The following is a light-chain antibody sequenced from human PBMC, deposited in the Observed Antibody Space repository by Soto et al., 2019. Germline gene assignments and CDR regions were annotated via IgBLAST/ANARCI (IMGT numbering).Light chain of an antibody. CDR1: QSVSYN. V-gene: IGKV3-15*01. J-gene: IGKJ4*01. Sequence: EIVMTQSPATLSVSPGERATLSCRASQSVSYNLAWYQQKPGQGPRLLIYGAFTRAKGIPARFRGSGSGTEFTLTISSLQSEDFGVYYCQQYKNWPPLTFGGGTQVAIK. CDR2: GAF. CDR3: QQYKNWPPLT.